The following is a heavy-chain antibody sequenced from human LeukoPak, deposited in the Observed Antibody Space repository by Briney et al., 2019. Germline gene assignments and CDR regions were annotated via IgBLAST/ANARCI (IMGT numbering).Heavy chain of an antibody. Sequence: PSETLSLTCTVSGGSISSSSYYWGWIRQPPGKGLEWIGSIYYSGSTYYNPSLKSRVTISVDTSKNQFSLKLSSATAADTAVYYCARRNVVTRGFDYWGQGTLVTVSS. CDR1: GGSISSSSYY. CDR2: IYYSGST. CDR3: ARRNVVTRGFDY. V-gene: IGHV4-39*01. J-gene: IGHJ4*02. D-gene: IGHD4-23*01.